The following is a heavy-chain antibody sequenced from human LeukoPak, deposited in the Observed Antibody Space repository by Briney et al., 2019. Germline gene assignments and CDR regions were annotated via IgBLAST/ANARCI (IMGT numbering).Heavy chain of an antibody. CDR2: ISYSGNT. J-gene: IGHJ3*02. CDR1: GGSISTYY. D-gene: IGHD3-16*02. Sequence: SETLSLTCTVSGGSISTYYWSWIRQPPGKGLEWIGYISYSGNTNYNPSLKSRVTMSVDTSKNQFSLKLSSVTAADTAVYYCARRRDYVWGSYRYAFDTWGQGTMVTASS. V-gene: IGHV4-59*01. CDR3: ARRRDYVWGSYRYAFDT.